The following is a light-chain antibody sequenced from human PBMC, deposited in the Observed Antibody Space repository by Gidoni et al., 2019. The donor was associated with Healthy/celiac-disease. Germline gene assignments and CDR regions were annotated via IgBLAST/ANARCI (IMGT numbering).Light chain of an antibody. Sequence: EIVLTQSPATLSLSPGETATLHCRASQSVSSYLAWYQQKPGQAPRLLIYDASNRATGIPARFSGSGSGTDFTLTISSLEPEDFAVYYCQQRSNWPPLYTFDQGTKLEIK. CDR3: QQRSNWPPLYT. J-gene: IGKJ2*01. CDR1: QSVSSY. CDR2: DAS. V-gene: IGKV3-11*01.